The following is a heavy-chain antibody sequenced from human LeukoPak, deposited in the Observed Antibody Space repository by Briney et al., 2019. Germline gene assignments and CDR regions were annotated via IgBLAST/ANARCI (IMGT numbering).Heavy chain of an antibody. CDR3: ERYYDQWSGYLVY. CDR1: GGSCSGYY. CDR2: INHSGST. J-gene: IGHJ4*02. D-gene: IGHD3-3*01. V-gene: IGHV4-34*01. Sequence: SETLSLTCAGYGGSCSGYYWMWNRQAPGQGREWIREINHSGSTKCNASLERRVTISVDTSKNKFSLKLHSVTAADTAVYYCERYYDQWSGYLVYWGQGTLVTVSS.